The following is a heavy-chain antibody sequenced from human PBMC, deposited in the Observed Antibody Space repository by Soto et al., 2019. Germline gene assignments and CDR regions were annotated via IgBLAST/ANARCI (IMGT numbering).Heavy chain of an antibody. D-gene: IGHD6-13*01. CDR3: AREDRSWGSGDY. CDR1: GFTFSSYA. J-gene: IGHJ4*02. Sequence: GGSLRLSCAASGFTFSSYAMHWVRQAPGKGLEWVAVISYDGSNKYYPDSVKGRFTISRDNSKNTLYLQMNRLRAEDTAVYSCAREDRSWGSGDYWGQGTLVTVSS. V-gene: IGHV3-30*04. CDR2: ISYDGSNK.